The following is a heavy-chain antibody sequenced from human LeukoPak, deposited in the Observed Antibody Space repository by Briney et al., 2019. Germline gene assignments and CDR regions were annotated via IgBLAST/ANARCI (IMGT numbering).Heavy chain of an antibody. J-gene: IGHJ4*02. CDR2: MNPNSGNT. CDR1: RYTFTSYD. CDR3: ARGYSSSWYLFDY. D-gene: IGHD6-13*01. V-gene: IGHV1-8*01. Sequence: ASVKVSCKASRYTFTSYDSNWVRQATGQGVEWMGWMNPNSGNTGYAQKFQGRVTMTRNTYISTAYMELSSLRSEDTAVYYCARGYSSSWYLFDYWGQGTLVTVSS.